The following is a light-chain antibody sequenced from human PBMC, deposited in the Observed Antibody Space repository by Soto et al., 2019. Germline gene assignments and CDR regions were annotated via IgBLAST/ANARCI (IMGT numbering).Light chain of an antibody. J-gene: IGLJ2*01. CDR3: AAWDDSLIGLVV. V-gene: IGLV1-44*01. CDR2: SNN. Sequence: QSVLTQPPSASGTPGQRVTISCSGSSSNIGSNTVNWYQQLPGTAPKLLIYSNNQRPSGVPDRFSGSKSGTSASLAISGLQSEDVADYYCAAWDDSLIGLVVCGGGTK. CDR1: SSNIGSNT.